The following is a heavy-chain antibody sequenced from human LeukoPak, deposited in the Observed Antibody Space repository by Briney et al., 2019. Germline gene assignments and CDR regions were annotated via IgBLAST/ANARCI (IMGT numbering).Heavy chain of an antibody. CDR3: ARESIAARPRWFDP. J-gene: IGHJ5*02. V-gene: IGHV4-34*01. CDR1: GGSFSGYY. Sequence: SETLSLTCAVYGGSFSGYYWSWIRQPPGKGLEWIGEINHSGSTNYNPSLKSRVTISVDTSKNQFSLKLSSVTAADTAVYYCARESIAARPRWFDPWGQGTLVTVSS. CDR2: INHSGST. D-gene: IGHD6-6*01.